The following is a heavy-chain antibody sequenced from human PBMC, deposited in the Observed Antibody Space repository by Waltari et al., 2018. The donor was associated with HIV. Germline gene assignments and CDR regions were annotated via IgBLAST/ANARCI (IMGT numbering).Heavy chain of an antibody. J-gene: IGHJ4*02. D-gene: IGHD1-1*01. CDR2: CSQSSRV. V-gene: IGHV4-34*02. Sequence: QVQLQQWGAGLLKPSDTLSLTCAVYGESFSGFFWTLVRQPPGRPLEWLGECSQSSRVSLDPSVSSRAVLSVDPSKNQFFLELKSVTVADTALYFCARRRKWNALLLDAWGQGTRVTVAS. CDR3: ARRRKWNALLLDA. CDR1: GESFSGFF.